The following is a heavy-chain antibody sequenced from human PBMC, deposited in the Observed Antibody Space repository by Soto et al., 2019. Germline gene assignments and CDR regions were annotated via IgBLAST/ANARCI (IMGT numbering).Heavy chain of an antibody. D-gene: IGHD3-10*02. V-gene: IGHV3-11*01. CDR1: GCTFIDDD. Sequence: PVVSLILSCTTSGCTFIDDDINWILKAPVNGLEWISYISSSGNTIYYADSVQGRFTISRDSDKNSLYLQMNNLRADDTAVYYCARGHNMLTKNYVGSFDHWGQGTMVTVSS. CDR3: ARGHNMLTKNYVGSFDH. J-gene: IGHJ4*02. CDR2: ISSSGNTI.